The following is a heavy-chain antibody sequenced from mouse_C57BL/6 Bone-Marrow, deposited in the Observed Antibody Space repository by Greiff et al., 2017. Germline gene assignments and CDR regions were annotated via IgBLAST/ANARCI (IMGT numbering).Heavy chain of an antibody. Sequence: QVQLQQPGAELVKPGASVKLSCKASGYTFTSYWMQWVKQRPGQGLEWIGEIDPSDSYTNYNQKFKGKATLTVDTSSSTAYMQLSSLTSEDSAVYYGASRYYGSSHWYFDVWGRGTTVTVSA. J-gene: IGHJ1*03. V-gene: IGHV1-50*01. D-gene: IGHD1-1*01. CDR2: IDPSDSYT. CDR1: GYTFTSYW. CDR3: ASRYYGSSHWYFDV.